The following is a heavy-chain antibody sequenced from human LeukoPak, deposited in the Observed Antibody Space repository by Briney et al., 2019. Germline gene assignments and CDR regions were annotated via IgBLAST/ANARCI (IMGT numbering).Heavy chain of an antibody. J-gene: IGHJ4*02. CDR3: ARSPGYDFWSGYYWDY. Sequence: SETLSLTCTVSGGSISSYYWSWIRQPPGKRLEWIGYIYYSGSTKYNPSLKSRVTMSVDTSKNQFSLKLSSATAADTAVYYCARSPGYDFWSGYYWDYWGQGTLVTVSS. CDR2: IYYSGST. CDR1: GGSISSYY. V-gene: IGHV4-59*01. D-gene: IGHD3-3*01.